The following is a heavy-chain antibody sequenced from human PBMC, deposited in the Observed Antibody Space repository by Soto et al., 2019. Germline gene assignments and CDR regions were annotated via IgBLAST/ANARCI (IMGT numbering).Heavy chain of an antibody. CDR1: GGSISSSSYY. CDR2: IYYSGST. V-gene: IGHV4-39*01. CDR3: ARHGGSGWAYYYYYMEV. D-gene: IGHD6-19*01. J-gene: IGHJ6*03. Sequence: TSETLSLTCTVSGGSISSSSYYWGWIRQPPGKGLEWIGSIYYSGSTYYNPSLKSRVTISVDTSKNQFSLKLSSVTAADTAVYYCARHGGSGWAYYYYYMEVWGKGTTVTVSS.